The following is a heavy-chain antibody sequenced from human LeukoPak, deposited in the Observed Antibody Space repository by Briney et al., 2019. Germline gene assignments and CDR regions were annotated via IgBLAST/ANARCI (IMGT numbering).Heavy chain of an antibody. D-gene: IGHD2-2*01. CDR3: ATEWVPQYQLHYDY. J-gene: IGHJ4*02. CDR1: GFTFSSSA. CDR2: ISVSGVGT. V-gene: IGHV3-23*01. Sequence: PGGSLRLSCAASGFTFSSSALSWVRQAPGKGLEWVSTISVSGVGTFYADSVKGRFTISRDTSKNTLYLQMNSLRAEDTALYYCATEWVPQYQLHYDYWGQGTLVTVSS.